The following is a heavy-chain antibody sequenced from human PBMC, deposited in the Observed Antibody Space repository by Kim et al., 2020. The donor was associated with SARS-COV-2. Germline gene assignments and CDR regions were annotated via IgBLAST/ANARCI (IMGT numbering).Heavy chain of an antibody. CDR2: IKHDGSEE. CDR1: GFTFNRYW. Sequence: GGSLRLSCAASGFTFNRYWMRWVRQAPGKGLEWVASIKHDGSEEYYVDSVKGRFTISRDNAKNSLYLQMNSLRAEDTAVYYCVRGSRDSDWLWGQGTLVTVSS. V-gene: IGHV3-7*03. CDR3: VRGSRDSDWL. J-gene: IGHJ4*02. D-gene: IGHD6-19*01.